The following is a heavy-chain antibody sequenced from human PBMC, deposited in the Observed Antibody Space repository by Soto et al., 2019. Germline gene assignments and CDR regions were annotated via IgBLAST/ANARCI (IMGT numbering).Heavy chain of an antibody. CDR2: IYYTGNT. Sequence: QVQLQESGPGLVKPSQTLFLTCTVSGGSISSGGTGSYWTWIRQLPGKGLEWIGYIYYTGNTYYSPARNSRPTISIDTSENQFSLTLTSVTAADTAVYFCASGHDAYKVRYWGQGTLVTVSS. V-gene: IGHV4-31*03. D-gene: IGHD1-1*01. CDR1: GGSISSGGTGSY. J-gene: IGHJ4*02. CDR3: ASGHDAYKVRY.